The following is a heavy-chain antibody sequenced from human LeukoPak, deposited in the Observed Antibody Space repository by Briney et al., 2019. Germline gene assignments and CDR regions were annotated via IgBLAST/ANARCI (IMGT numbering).Heavy chain of an antibody. CDR1: GYTLTELS. D-gene: IGHD3-9*01. V-gene: IGHV1-24*01. CDR2: FDPEDGET. CDR3: ATGTYVLRYFDWSLGAFDI. J-gene: IGHJ3*02. Sequence: ASVKVSCKVSGYTLTELSMHWVRQAPGKGLEWMGGFDPEDGETIYAQKFQGRVIMTEDTSTDTAYMELSSLRSEDTAVYYCATGTYVLRYFDWSLGAFDIWGQGTMVTVSS.